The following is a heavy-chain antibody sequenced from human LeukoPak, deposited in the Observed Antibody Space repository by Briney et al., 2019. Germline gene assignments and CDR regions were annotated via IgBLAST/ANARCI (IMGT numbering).Heavy chain of an antibody. Sequence: ASVKVSCKASGYTFTSYYMHWVRQAPGQGLEWMGIINPSGGSTSYAQKFQGRVTMTRDTSTSTVYMELSSLRSEDTAVYYCARDLRYPGSWYTVGWFDPWGQGTPVTVSS. J-gene: IGHJ5*02. D-gene: IGHD6-13*01. CDR2: INPSGGST. CDR1: GYTFTSYY. CDR3: ARDLRYPGSWYTVGWFDP. V-gene: IGHV1-46*01.